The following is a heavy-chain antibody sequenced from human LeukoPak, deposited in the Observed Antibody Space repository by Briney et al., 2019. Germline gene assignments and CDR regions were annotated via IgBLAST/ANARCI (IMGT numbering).Heavy chain of an antibody. CDR2: ISWNSGSI. D-gene: IGHD1-26*01. CDR3: ATDTGGLRAVAPDY. J-gene: IGHJ4*02. Sequence: GGSLRLSCAASGFTFDDYAMHWVRQAPGKGVEWVSGISWNSGSIGYADSVKGRLTISRDNAKNSLYLQMNSLRAEDTALYYCATDTGGLRAVAPDYWGQGTLVTVSS. V-gene: IGHV3-9*01. CDR1: GFTFDDYA.